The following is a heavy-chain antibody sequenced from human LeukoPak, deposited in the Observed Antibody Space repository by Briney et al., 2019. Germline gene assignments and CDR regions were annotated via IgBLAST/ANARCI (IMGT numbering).Heavy chain of an antibody. J-gene: IGHJ3*02. D-gene: IGHD6-6*01. CDR2: IYYNGST. Sequence: PSETLSLTCTVSGGSISSYYWSWIRQPPGKGLEWIGYIYYNGSTNYNPSLKSRVTISVDTSKNQFSLKLSSVTAADTAVYYCASASIAARPRRNAFDIWGQGTMVTVSS. CDR3: ASASIAARPRRNAFDI. CDR1: GGSISSYY. V-gene: IGHV4-59*01.